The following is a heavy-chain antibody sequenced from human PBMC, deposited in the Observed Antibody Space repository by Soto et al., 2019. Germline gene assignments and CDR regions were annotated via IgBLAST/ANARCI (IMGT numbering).Heavy chain of an antibody. CDR3: ARDGYDGSGSPYPAY. CDR2: IYYLRST. D-gene: IGHD3-10*01. V-gene: IGHV4-59*01. J-gene: IGHJ4*02. CDR1: GGSMSEYF. Sequence: SETLSLTCSVSGGSMSEYFWSWLRQYPGKGLEWIGYIYYLRSTDYNPSLKSRVTISVDTSKRQFSLRLTSVTAADTAVYYCARDGYDGSGSPYPAYWGPGTQVTVS.